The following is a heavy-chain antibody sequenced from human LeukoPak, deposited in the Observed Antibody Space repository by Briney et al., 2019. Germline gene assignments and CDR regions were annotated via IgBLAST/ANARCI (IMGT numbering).Heavy chain of an antibody. CDR1: GFTFSSYS. J-gene: IGHJ3*02. CDR2: ISSSSNYI. D-gene: IGHD2-15*01. V-gene: IGHV3-21*01. CDR3: AGGVVAAMDDAFDI. Sequence: GGSLRLSCAASGFTFSSYSMNWVRQAPGKGLEWVSSISSSSNYIYYADSLKGRFTISRDNAKNSLYLQMNSLRAEDAAVYYCAGGVVAAMDDAFDIWGQGTMVTVSS.